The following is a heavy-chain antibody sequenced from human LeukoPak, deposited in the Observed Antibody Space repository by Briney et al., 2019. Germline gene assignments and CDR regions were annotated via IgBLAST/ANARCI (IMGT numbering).Heavy chain of an antibody. D-gene: IGHD1-1*01. J-gene: IGHJ4*02. CDR2: ISSSSSTI. CDR3: ARDPRRTY. CDR1: GFTSSSYW. Sequence: GGSLRLSCAVSGFTSSSYWMHWVRHAPGKGLEWVSYISSSSSTIYYADSVKGRFTISRDNAKNSLYLQMNSLRDEDTAVYYCARDPRRTYWGQGTLVTVSS. V-gene: IGHV3-48*02.